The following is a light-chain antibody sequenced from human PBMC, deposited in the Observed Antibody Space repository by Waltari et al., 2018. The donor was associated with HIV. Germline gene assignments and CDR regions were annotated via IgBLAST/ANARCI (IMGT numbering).Light chain of an antibody. CDR3: SSYTSSSTLV. V-gene: IGLV2-14*01. Sequence: QSALTQPASVSGSPGQSITISCTGTSSDVGGYNFVSWFQHHPGKAPKVMIYEVRNRPSGVSNRFSGSKSGNTAALTISGLQAEDEADYYCSSYTSSSTLVFGGGTKLTVL. CDR1: SSDVGGYNF. J-gene: IGLJ2*01. CDR2: EVR.